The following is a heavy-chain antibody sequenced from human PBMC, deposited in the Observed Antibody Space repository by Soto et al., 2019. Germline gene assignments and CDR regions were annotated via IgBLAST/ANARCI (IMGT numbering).Heavy chain of an antibody. J-gene: IGHJ6*02. CDR1: GASISRYY. CDR3: AKHGITMVRGVIRYYYGMDV. D-gene: IGHD3-10*01. CDR2: LYNTGST. V-gene: IGHV4-59*08. Sequence: PSETLSLTCTVSGASISRYYWSWIRQSPGKGLERIGYLYNTGSTIYNPSLKSRVTISVDTSKNQFSLKLSSVTAADTAVYYCAKHGITMVRGVIRYYYGMDVWGQGTTVT.